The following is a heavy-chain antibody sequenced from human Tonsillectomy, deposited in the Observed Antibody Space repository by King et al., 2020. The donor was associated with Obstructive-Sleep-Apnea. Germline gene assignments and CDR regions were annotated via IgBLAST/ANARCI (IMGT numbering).Heavy chain of an antibody. CDR2: INPSGGST. D-gene: IGHD4-17*01. J-gene: IGHJ4*02. Sequence: QLVQSGAEVKKPGASVKVSCKASGYTFTSYYMHWVRQAPGQGLEWMGIINPSGGSTSYAQKFQGRVTMTRDTSTRTLYRELSSLRSEDTAVYYCARVDEHDYGDFGVFDSWGQGTLVTVSS. CDR1: GYTFTSYY. V-gene: IGHV1-46*01. CDR3: ARVDEHDYGDFGVFDS.